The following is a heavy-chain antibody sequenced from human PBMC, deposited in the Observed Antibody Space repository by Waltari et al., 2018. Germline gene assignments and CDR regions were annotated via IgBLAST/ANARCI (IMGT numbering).Heavy chain of an antibody. J-gene: IGHJ5*02. CDR1: GYSISSGYY. D-gene: IGHD6-13*01. CDR3: ARHETAAHWFDP. Sequence: QVQLQESGPGLVKPSETLSLTCAVSGYSISSGYYWGWIRQPPGKGLEWIGSIYHSGSTYNTPSLKSRVTISVDTSRNQFSLKLSSVTAADTAVYYCARHETAAHWFDPWGQGTLVTVSS. V-gene: IGHV4-38-2*01. CDR2: IYHSGST.